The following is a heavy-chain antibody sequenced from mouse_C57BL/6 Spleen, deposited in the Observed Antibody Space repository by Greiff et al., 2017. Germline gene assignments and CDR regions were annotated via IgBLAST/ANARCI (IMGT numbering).Heavy chain of an antibody. CDR1: GFTFSSYT. Sequence: DVMLVESGGGLVKPGGSLKLSCAASGFTFSSYTMSWVRQTPEKRLEWVATISGGGGNTYYPDSVKGRFTITRDNAKNTLYLQMSSLRSEDTALYYCARSPYDFDYWGQGTTLTVSS. CDR3: ARSPYDFDY. CDR2: ISGGGGNT. V-gene: IGHV5-9*01. J-gene: IGHJ2*01. D-gene: IGHD2-4*01.